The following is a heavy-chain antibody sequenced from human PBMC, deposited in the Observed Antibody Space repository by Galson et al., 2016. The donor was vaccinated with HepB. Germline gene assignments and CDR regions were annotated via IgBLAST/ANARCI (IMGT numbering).Heavy chain of an antibody. Sequence: SLRLSCAASGFTFDDHAMHWVRHAPGKGLEWVAGIIWNSGTVFYADSVKGRFTISRDNNKNSVYLQMDTLSVEDTAFYFCARDPDQWVSKYYFDDWGQGALVTVSS. CDR2: IIWNSGTV. V-gene: IGHV3-9*01. CDR3: ARDPDQWVSKYYFDD. CDR1: GFTFDDHA. J-gene: IGHJ4*02. D-gene: IGHD1-26*01.